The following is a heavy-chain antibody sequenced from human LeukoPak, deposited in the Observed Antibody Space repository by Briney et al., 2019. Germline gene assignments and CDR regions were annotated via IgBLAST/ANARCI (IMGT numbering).Heavy chain of an antibody. CDR1: GYTFTGYY. CDR3: ARAAVAGNSLYGTDV. J-gene: IGHJ6*02. Sequence: ASVKVLCKASGYTFTGYYTHWVRQAPGQGLEWMGWINPNSGGTIYAQKFQGRVTMTRDTSISTAYMELSRLRSDDTAVYYCARAAVAGNSLYGTDVWGQGTTVTVSS. CDR2: INPNSGGT. V-gene: IGHV1-2*02. D-gene: IGHD6-19*01.